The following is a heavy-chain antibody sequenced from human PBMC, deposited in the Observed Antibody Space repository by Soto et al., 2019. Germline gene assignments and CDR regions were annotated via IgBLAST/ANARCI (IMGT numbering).Heavy chain of an antibody. D-gene: IGHD3-10*01. CDR1: GFSLSTSAVG. V-gene: IGHV2-5*02. CDR3: TYVYYNSGRWDA. J-gene: IGHJ5*02. Sequence: ITLKESGPTLVKPTQTLTLTCTFSGFSLSTSAVGVGWIRQPPGKALEWLALIYWDDDKRYSPSLKTRLTITKDTSTNQVVLTMTNMDPVDTATYYCTYVYYNSGRWDAWGQGTLVTVSS. CDR2: IYWDDDK.